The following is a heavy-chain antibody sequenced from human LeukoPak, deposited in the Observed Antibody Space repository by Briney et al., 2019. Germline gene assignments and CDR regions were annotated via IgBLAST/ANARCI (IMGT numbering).Heavy chain of an antibody. V-gene: IGHV4-61*02. CDR2: IYTSGST. CDR1: GGSISSGSYY. D-gene: IGHD3-3*01. J-gene: IGHJ4*02. Sequence: PSQTLSLTCTVSGGSISSGSYYWSWIRQPAGKGLEWIGRIYTSGSTNYNPSLKSRVTISVDTSKNLFSLKLRSVTAADTAVYYCARDRITIFGVVTLDYWGQGTLVTVSS. CDR3: ARDRITIFGVVTLDY.